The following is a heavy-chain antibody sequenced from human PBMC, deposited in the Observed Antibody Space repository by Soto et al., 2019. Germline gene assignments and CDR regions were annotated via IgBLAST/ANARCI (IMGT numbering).Heavy chain of an antibody. CDR1: GFTFSSYC. D-gene: IGHD2-15*01. CDR3: ARDGVYCSGGSCYPEAFDY. V-gene: IGHV3-33*01. CDR2: IWYDGSNK. Sequence: GGSLRLSCAASGFTFSSYCMHWVRQAPGKGLEWVAVIWYDGSNKYYADSVKGRFTISRDNSKNTLYLQMNSLRAEDTAVYYCARDGVYCSGGSCYPEAFDYWGQGTLVTVSS. J-gene: IGHJ4*02.